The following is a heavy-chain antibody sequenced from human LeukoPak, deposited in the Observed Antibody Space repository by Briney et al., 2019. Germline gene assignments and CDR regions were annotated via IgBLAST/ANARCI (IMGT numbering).Heavy chain of an antibody. V-gene: IGHV3-23*01. Sequence: GGTLRLSCAASGFTFTKYGMSWVRQAPGKGLEWVSGISGSGGSTYYADSVKGLFTISRDNSKSTLYLQMNSLRSEDTAIYYCARIRDGYNDAYDIWGQGTVVTVPS. CDR1: GFTFTKYG. CDR2: ISGSGGST. J-gene: IGHJ3*02. D-gene: IGHD5-24*01. CDR3: ARIRDGYNDAYDI.